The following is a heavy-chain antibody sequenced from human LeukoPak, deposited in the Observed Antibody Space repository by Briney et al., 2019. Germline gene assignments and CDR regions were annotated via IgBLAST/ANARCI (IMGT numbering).Heavy chain of an antibody. V-gene: IGHV4-34*01. CDR2: INHSGST. CDR1: GFTFSSYA. CDR3: ARVGRGYSYVFDY. Sequence: PGGSLRLSCAASGFTFSSYAMSWVRQPPGKGLEWIGEINHSGSTNYNPSLKSRVTISVDTSKNQFSLKLSSVTAADTAVYYCARVGRGYSYVFDYWGQGTLVTVSS. D-gene: IGHD5-18*01. J-gene: IGHJ4*02.